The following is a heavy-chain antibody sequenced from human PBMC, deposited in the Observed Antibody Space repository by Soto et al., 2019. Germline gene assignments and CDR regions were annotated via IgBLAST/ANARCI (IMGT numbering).Heavy chain of an antibody. Sequence: GAAVTASCTACVYAFTIHGSSWVRQAPGQGLEWMGWISAYNGNTNYAQKLQGRVTMTTDTSTSTAYMELRSLRSDDTAVYYCARDCSSTSCYIYYYHGMDVWGQGTTVTVSS. D-gene: IGHD2-2*02. J-gene: IGHJ6*02. CDR3: ARDCSSTSCYIYYYHGMDV. V-gene: IGHV1-18*01. CDR2: ISAYNGNT. CDR1: VYAFTIHG.